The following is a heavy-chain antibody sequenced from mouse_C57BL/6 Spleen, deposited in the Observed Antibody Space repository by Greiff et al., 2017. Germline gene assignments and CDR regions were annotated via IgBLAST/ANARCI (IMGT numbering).Heavy chain of an antibody. Sequence: EVMLVESGGGLVKPGGSLKLSCAASGFTFSSYAMSWVRQTPEKRLEWVATISDGGSYTYYPDNVKGRFTISRDNAKNNLYLQMSHLKSEDTAMYYCARDRYLGYWGQGTSVTVSS. V-gene: IGHV5-4*01. CDR3: ARDRYLGY. D-gene: IGHD2-14*01. CDR2: ISDGGSYT. J-gene: IGHJ4*01. CDR1: GFTFSSYA.